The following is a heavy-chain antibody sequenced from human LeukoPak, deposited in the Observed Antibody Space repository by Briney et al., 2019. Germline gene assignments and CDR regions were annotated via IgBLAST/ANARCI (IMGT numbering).Heavy chain of an antibody. J-gene: IGHJ6*03. D-gene: IGHD3-10*01. V-gene: IGHV3-7*01. CDR1: GFTFSSYW. CDR3: ARAGDPSRLLWFGEGNSGKKTHYYYHYMDV. CDR2: IKQDGSEK. Sequence: GGSLRLSCAASGFTFSSYWMSWVRQAPGKGLEWVANIKQDGSEKYYVDSVKGRFTISRDNAKNSLYLQMNSLRAEDTAVYYCARAGDPSRLLWFGEGNSGKKTHYYYHYMDVWGKGTTVTISS.